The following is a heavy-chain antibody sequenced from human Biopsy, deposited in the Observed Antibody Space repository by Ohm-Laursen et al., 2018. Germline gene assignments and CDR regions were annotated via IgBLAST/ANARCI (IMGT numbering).Heavy chain of an antibody. CDR3: AKGRSGGTGHGNWFDP. CDR2: IWYDGTNT. Sequence: SLRLSCSASDFIFSNYDMHWVRQAPGKGLEWVAVIWYDGTNTYYSDSVKGRFTISRDNSKNTLYLQMNSLRDEDMAVYYCAKGRSGGTGHGNWFDPWGQGTLVIVSS. J-gene: IGHJ5*02. V-gene: IGHV3-33*06. CDR1: DFIFSNYD. D-gene: IGHD3-10*01.